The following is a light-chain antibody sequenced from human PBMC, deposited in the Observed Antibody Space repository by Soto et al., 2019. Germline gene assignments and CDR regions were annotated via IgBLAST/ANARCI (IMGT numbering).Light chain of an antibody. CDR1: QSVSSY. J-gene: IGKJ5*01. V-gene: IGKV3-11*01. Sequence: EIVLTQSPVTLSLSPGERATLSCRASQSVSSYLGWFQQKPGQAPRLLIYDASNRATGIPARFSGSGSETDFTLTISSLEPEDSAVYYCQQRASWVTFGQGTRLEIK. CDR2: DAS. CDR3: QQRASWVT.